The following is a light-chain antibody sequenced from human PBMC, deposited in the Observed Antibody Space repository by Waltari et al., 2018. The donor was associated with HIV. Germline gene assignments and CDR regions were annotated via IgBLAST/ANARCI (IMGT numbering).Light chain of an antibody. CDR2: GNT. Sequence: QSVLTQPPSLSGAPGQTVTISCPGTSPNIGADHTVPWYQQLPGTAPKLLIYGNTIRPSGVPDRFSGSKSGTSASLAISGLRSDDEADYYCSAWDDSLSVVVFGGGTKLTVL. J-gene: IGLJ3*02. CDR1: SPNIGADHT. CDR3: SAWDDSLSVVV. V-gene: IGLV1-40*01.